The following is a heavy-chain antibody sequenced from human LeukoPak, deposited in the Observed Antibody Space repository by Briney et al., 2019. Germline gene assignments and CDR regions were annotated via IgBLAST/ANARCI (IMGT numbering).Heavy chain of an antibody. V-gene: IGHV3-48*03. D-gene: IGHD1-26*01. CDR3: ARVRGSSRQFFDY. Sequence: GGSLRLSCAASGFTFSSYEMNWVRQAPGKGLEWVSYISSSGGTVYYADSVKGRFTISRDNAKNSLYLQMNSLRAEDTAVHYCARVRGSSRQFFDYWGQGTLVTVSS. J-gene: IGHJ4*02. CDR2: ISSSGGTV. CDR1: GFTFSSYE.